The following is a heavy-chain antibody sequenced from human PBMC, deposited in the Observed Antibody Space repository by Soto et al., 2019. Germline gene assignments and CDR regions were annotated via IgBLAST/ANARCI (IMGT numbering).Heavy chain of an antibody. CDR2: ISAYNGNT. CDR3: ARAQKLRRSSSWWPGYYYGMDV. Sequence: ASVKVSCKASGYTFTSYGISWVRQAPGQGLEWMGWISAYNGNTNYAQKLQGRVTMTTDTSTSTAYMELRSLRSDDTAVYYCARAQKLRRSSSWWPGYYYGMDVWGQGTTVTVSS. J-gene: IGHJ6*02. D-gene: IGHD6-13*01. CDR1: GYTFTSYG. V-gene: IGHV1-18*01.